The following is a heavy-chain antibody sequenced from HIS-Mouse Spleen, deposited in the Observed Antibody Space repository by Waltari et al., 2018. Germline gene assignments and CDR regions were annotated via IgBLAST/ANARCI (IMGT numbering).Heavy chain of an antibody. D-gene: IGHD6-13*01. V-gene: IGHV4-39*07. CDR3: AREIPYSSSWYDWYFDL. J-gene: IGHJ2*01. CDR1: GGSLRSIRYH. Sequence: QLQLQESGPGLVKPSETRSLTRTVSGGSLRSIRYHRCWIRQPPGKGLEWIGSIYYSGSTYYNPSLKSRVTISVDTSKNQFSLKLSSVTAADTAVYYCAREIPYSSSWYDWYFDLWGRGTLVTVSS. CDR2: IYYSGST.